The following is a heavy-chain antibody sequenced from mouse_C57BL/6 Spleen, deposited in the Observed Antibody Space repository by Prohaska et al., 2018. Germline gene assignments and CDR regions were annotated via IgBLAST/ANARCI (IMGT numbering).Heavy chain of an antibody. Sequence: QVQLQQPGAELVKPGASVQMSCKASGYTFTSYWITWVKQRPGQGLEWIGDIYPGRDSSNDNEKLKSKATLTVEIFSSTAYMQLSSLTSEESAVYYCARLYDYGSSYAMDYWGQGPSVTVSS. CDR3: ARLYDYGSSYAMDY. CDR2: IYPGRDSS. J-gene: IGHJ4*01. V-gene: IGHV1-55*01. CDR1: GYTFTSYW. D-gene: IGHD1-1*01.